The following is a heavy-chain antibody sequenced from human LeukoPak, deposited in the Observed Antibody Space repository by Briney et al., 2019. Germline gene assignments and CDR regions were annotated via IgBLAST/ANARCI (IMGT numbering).Heavy chain of an antibody. V-gene: IGHV1-69*04. CDR3: ARDPGRIAVAGSGYFDY. J-gene: IGHJ4*02. D-gene: IGHD6-19*01. CDR2: IIPILGIA. Sequence: GASVKVSCKASGGTFSSYAISWVRQAPGQGLEWMGRIIPILGIANYAQKFQGRVTITADKSTSTAYMELSSLRSEDTAVYYCARDPGRIAVAGSGYFDYWGQGTLVTVSS. CDR1: GGTFSSYA.